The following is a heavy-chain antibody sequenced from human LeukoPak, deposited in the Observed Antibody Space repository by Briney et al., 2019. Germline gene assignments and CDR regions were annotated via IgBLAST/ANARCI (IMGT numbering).Heavy chain of an antibody. Sequence: GGSLKLSCAASGFNIEGHNMPWVRQAPGKGLEWVSFIQHDGGRKWYVDSVKGRFTISRDNSKNTLSLQMNDLRLKDTAVYYCAKDFGSGRYAFDIWGQGTIVTVSS. D-gene: IGHD3-10*01. CDR2: IQHDGGRK. V-gene: IGHV3-30*02. J-gene: IGHJ3*02. CDR3: AKDFGSGRYAFDI. CDR1: GFNIEGHN.